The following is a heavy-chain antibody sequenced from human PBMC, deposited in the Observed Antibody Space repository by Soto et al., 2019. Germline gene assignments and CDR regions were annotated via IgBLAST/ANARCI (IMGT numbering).Heavy chain of an antibody. CDR3: TRELDTAMVGFDY. V-gene: IGHV3-30-3*01. Sequence: PGGSLRLSCAASGFTFSSYAMHWVRQAPGKGLEWVAVISYDGSNKYYADSVKGRFTISRDNSKNTLYLQMNSLRAEDAAVYYWTRELDTAMVGFDYWGQGTLVTVSS. CDR1: GFTFSSYA. D-gene: IGHD5-18*01. J-gene: IGHJ4*02. CDR2: ISYDGSNK.